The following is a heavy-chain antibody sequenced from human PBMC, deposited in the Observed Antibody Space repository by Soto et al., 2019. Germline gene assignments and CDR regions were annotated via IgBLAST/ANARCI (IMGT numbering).Heavy chain of an antibody. D-gene: IGHD6-19*01. CDR1: GASINTNW. V-gene: IGHV4-4*02. J-gene: IGHJ4*02. CDR3: ARHIAVAGTRGFDY. CDR2: VYHSGST. Sequence: QVQLQESRPGLVKPSGTLSLTCAVSGASINTNWWSWVRQPPGKGLEWIGEVYHSGSTNYNPSLMGRVTILLDKSSNQLSLQLSSVTAADTAVYYCARHIAVAGTRGFDYWGQGTLVTVSS.